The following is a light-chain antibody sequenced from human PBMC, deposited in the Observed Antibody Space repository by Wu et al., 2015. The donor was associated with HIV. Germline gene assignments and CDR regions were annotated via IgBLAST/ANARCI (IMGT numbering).Light chain of an antibody. Sequence: EIVLTQSPATLSLSPGERATLSCRASQSVSSYLAWYQQKPGQAPRLLIYDVFNRATGIPARFSGSGPGTDFTLTISSLEPEDFAVYYCQQRSTWPLYTFGQGTKLEIK. CDR2: DVF. J-gene: IGKJ2*01. CDR1: QSVSSY. V-gene: IGKV3-11*01. CDR3: QQRSTWPLYT.